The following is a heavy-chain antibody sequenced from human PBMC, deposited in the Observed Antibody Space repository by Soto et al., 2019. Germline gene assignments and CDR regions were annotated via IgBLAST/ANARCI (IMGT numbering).Heavy chain of an antibody. CDR2: IFSSGHT. CDR3: AGDIRSGSYRFDY. D-gene: IGHD1-26*01. Sequence: QVQLQESGPGLVRPSETLSLTCTVSGDSITNYQWSWIRQSPEKGLEWIGYIFSSGHTVYNPSVKSRLTISADSSRSQFSLKLASVTAADTAIYYCAGDIRSGSYRFDYWGQGALVTVFS. V-gene: IGHV4-4*09. J-gene: IGHJ4*02. CDR1: GDSITNYQ.